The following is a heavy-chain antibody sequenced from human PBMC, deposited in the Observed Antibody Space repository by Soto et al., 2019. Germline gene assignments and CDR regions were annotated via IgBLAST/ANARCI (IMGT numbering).Heavy chain of an antibody. D-gene: IGHD2-8*01. CDR1: GFTFDDYG. V-gene: IGHV3-20*04. CDR3: ARHFTNTEKDAFDI. CDR2: INWNGGST. J-gene: IGHJ3*02. Sequence: PGGSLRLSCAASGFTFDDYGMSWVRQAPGKGLEWVSGINWNGGSTGYADSVKGRFTISRDNAKNSLYLQMNSLRAEDTALYYCARHFTNTEKDAFDIWGQGTMVTVSS.